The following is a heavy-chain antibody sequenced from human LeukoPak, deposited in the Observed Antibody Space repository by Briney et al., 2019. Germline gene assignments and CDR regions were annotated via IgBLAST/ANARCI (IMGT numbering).Heavy chain of an antibody. D-gene: IGHD2-2*01. CDR2: INPNSGGT. Sequence: ASVKVSCKASGYTFTAYYMHWVRQAPGQGLEWMGWINPNSGGTNFAQKFQSRVTMTRDTSITTAHMELSRLTSDDTAVYYCAREIPCSSSSCLDYWGQGTLVTVSS. J-gene: IGHJ4*02. V-gene: IGHV1-2*02. CDR1: GYTFTAYY. CDR3: AREIPCSSSSCLDY.